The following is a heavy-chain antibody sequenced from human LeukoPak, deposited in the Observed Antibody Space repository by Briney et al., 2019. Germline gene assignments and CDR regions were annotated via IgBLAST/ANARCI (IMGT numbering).Heavy chain of an antibody. V-gene: IGHV4-39*01. CDR3: ARYCSGGSCSNWFDP. J-gene: IGHJ5*02. CDR2: IYYSGDT. CDR1: GGSISNSYY. D-gene: IGHD2-15*01. Sequence: SETLSLTCTVSGGSISNSYYWGWIHQPPGKGLEWIGSIYYSGDTYYNPSLKGRVTVSMDTSKNQFSLKLSSVTAADTAVYYCARYCSGGSCSNWFDPWGQGTLVTVSS.